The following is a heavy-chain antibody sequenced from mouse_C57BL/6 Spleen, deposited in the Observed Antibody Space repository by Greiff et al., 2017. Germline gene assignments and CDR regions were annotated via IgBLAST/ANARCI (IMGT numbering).Heavy chain of an antibody. V-gene: IGHV5-12*01. CDR3: ARHDYGSSYEWYFDV. CDR2: ISNGGGST. Sequence: EVKLMESGGGLVQPGGSLKLSCAASGFTFSDYYMYWVRQTPEKRLEWVAYISNGGGSTYYPDTVKGRFTISRDNAKNTLYLQMSRLKSEDTAMYYGARHDYGSSYEWYFDVWGTGTTVTVSS. CDR1: GFTFSDYY. D-gene: IGHD1-1*01. J-gene: IGHJ1*03.